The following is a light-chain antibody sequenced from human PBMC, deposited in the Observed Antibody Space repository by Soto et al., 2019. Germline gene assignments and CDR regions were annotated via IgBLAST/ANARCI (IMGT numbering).Light chain of an antibody. J-gene: IGKJ3*01. CDR1: QSVSSTY. V-gene: IGKV3-20*01. CDR3: QQYGSSPLT. Sequence: EIVLTQSPGTLSLSPGERATLSCRASQSVSSTYLAWYQQKPGQATRLLIYGASSRATGIPDRFSGSWSGTDFTLTISRLEPEDFAVYYCQQYGSSPLTFGPGTKVDIK. CDR2: GAS.